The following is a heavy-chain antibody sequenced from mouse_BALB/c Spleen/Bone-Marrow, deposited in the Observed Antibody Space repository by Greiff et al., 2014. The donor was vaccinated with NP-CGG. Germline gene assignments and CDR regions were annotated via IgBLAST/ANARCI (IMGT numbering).Heavy chain of an antibody. CDR3: ASYYGSSWYFDV. J-gene: IGHJ1*01. CDR1: GYSFTGYT. D-gene: IGHD1-1*01. CDR2: TNPYNGGT. Sequence: EVQLVESGPELVKPGASMKISCKASGYSFTGYTMNWVKQSHGKNLEWIGLTNPYNGGTSYNQKFKGKATLTVDKSSRTAYMEFLSLTSEDSAVYYCASYYGSSWYFDVWGAGTTVTVSS. V-gene: IGHV1S135*01.